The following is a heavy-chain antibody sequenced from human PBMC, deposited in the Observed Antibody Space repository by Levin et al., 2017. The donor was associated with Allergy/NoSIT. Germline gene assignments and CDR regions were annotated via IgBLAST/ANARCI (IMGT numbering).Heavy chain of an antibody. CDR3: ARFIRDYCSSTSCYPGWYFDL. CDR2: IKQDGSEK. D-gene: IGHD2-2*01. CDR1: GFTFSSYW. J-gene: IGHJ2*01. Sequence: PGGSLRLSCAASGFTFSSYWMSWVRQAPGKGLEWVANIKQDGSEKYYVDSVKGRFTISRDNAKNSLYLQMNSLRAEDTAVYYCARFIRDYCSSTSCYPGWYFDLWGRGTLVTVSS. V-gene: IGHV3-7*04.